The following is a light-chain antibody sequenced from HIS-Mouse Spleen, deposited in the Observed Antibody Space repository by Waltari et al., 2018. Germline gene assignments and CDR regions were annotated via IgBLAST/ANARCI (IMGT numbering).Light chain of an antibody. CDR2: DDS. V-gene: IGLV3-21*02. Sequence: SYVLTQPPSVSVAPGQTDRITCGGNNLGRKIVHWYQQKPGQAPVLVVYDDSARPSGIPERFSGSNSGNTATLTISRVEAGDEADYYCQVWDSSSDRVFGTGTKVTVL. J-gene: IGLJ1*01. CDR1: NLGRKI. CDR3: QVWDSSSDRV.